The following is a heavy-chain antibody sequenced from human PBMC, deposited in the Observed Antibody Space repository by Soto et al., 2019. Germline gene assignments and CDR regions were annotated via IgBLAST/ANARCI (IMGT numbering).Heavy chain of an antibody. J-gene: IGHJ5*02. Sequence: GASVKVSCKASGYTFTGYYMHWVRQAPGQGLEWMGWINPNSGGTNYAQKFQGRVTMTRDTSISTAYMELSRLRSDDTAVYYCARVGGDYYYDSSGYPTWGQGTRVTSPQ. V-gene: IGHV1-2*02. CDR3: ARVGGDYYYDSSGYPT. D-gene: IGHD3-22*01. CDR2: INPNSGGT. CDR1: GYTFTGYY.